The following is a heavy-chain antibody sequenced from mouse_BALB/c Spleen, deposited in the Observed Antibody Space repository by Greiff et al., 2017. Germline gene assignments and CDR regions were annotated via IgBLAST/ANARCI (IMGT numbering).Heavy chain of an antibody. D-gene: IGHD1-1*01. Sequence: QVQLKESGAELAKPGASVKMSCKASGYTFTSYWMHWVKQRPGQGLEWIGYINPSTGYTEYNQKFKDKATLTADKSSSTAYMQLSSLTSEDSAVYYCARWGTVVATGDFDVWGAGTTVTVSS. CDR1: GYTFTSYW. CDR2: INPSTGYT. CDR3: ARWGTVVATGDFDV. V-gene: IGHV1-7*01. J-gene: IGHJ1*01.